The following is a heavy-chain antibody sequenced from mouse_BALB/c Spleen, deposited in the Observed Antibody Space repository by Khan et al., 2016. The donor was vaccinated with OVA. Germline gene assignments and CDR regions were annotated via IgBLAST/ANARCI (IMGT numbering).Heavy chain of an antibody. D-gene: IGHD2-10*01. CDR2: IWSDGST. CDR3: ARQPYYHYNIMDY. CDR1: GFSLTNYG. Sequence: QMQLEESGPGLVAPSQSLSITCTISGFSLTNYGVHWVRQPPGKGLEWLVVIWSDGSTTYNSALKSRLTISKDNSKSQVFLKMNSLQTDDTAMYCGARQPYYHYNIMDYWGQGTSVTVSS. V-gene: IGHV2-6-1*01. J-gene: IGHJ4*01.